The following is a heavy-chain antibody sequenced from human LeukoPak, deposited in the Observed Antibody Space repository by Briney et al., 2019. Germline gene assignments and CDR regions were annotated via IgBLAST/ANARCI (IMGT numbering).Heavy chain of an antibody. CDR1: GYTFTSYG. V-gene: IGHV1-18*01. D-gene: IGHD3-10*01. CDR3: ARDGPRGYFQH. Sequence: ASVKVPSKASGYTFTSYGISWVRQAPGQGLGWMEWFSAYDGNTNYAQKVQGRVTMTTDTYTSTAYMELRSLRSDDTGVYYCARDGPRGYFQHWGQGTLVTVSS. CDR2: FSAYDGNT. J-gene: IGHJ1*01.